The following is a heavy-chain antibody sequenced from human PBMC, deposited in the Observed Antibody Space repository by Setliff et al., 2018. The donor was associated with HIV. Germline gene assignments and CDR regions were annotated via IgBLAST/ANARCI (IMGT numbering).Heavy chain of an antibody. CDR3: ARYSGRRNWVKTYAFDI. CDR1: AYTFIDYH. Sequence: ASVKVSCKASAYTFIDYHLFWVRHAPGQGLEWIGWISPNSGDTLYARKFQGRVTMTSDTSVSTAYMEIRRLKTTDTALYYCARYSGRRNWVKTYAFDIWGQGTMGTV. V-gene: IGHV1-2*02. D-gene: IGHD7-27*01. J-gene: IGHJ3*02. CDR2: ISPNSGDT.